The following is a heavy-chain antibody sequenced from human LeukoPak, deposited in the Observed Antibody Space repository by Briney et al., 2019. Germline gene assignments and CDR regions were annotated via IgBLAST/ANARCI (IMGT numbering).Heavy chain of an antibody. V-gene: IGHV3-23*01. D-gene: IGHD6-19*01. J-gene: IGHJ4*02. CDR2: ITGTGGST. CDR3: AKDHGTAVAGFYY. CDR1: GFSLSTYG. Sequence: GGPLRLSCAASGFSLSTYGVSGVRQPPGKGLEWVSGITGTGGSTYYADSVKGRFTVSRDTSKNTLYLQMNSLRAEDTAIYYCAKDHGTAVAGFYYWGQGTLVTVSS.